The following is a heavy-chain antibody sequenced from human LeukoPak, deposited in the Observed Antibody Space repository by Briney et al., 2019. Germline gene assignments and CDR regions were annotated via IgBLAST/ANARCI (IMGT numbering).Heavy chain of an antibody. D-gene: IGHD5-12*01. CDR1: GYTLTELS. CDR3: ATVKALAGGYDGPTPFGY. CDR2: FDPEDGET. J-gene: IGHJ4*02. V-gene: IGHV1-24*01. Sequence: ASVKVSCKVSGYTLTELSMHWVRQAPGKGLEWMGGFDPEDGETIYAQKFQGRVTMTEDTSTDTAYMELSSLRSEDTAVYYCATVKALAGGYDGPTPFGYWGQGTLVTVSS.